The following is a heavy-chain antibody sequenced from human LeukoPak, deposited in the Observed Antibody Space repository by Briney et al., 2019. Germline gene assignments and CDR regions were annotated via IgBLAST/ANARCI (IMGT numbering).Heavy chain of an antibody. J-gene: IGHJ6*03. CDR3: ARDGESKTVTTYYYYMDV. CDR2: INPNSGGT. D-gene: IGHD4-11*01. V-gene: IGHV1-2*02. Sequence: ASVKVSCKASGYTFTGYYMHWVRQAPGQGLEWMGWINPNSGGTNYAQKFQGRVTMTRDTSISTAYMELSRLRSDDTAVYYCARDGESKTVTTYYYYMDVWGKGTTVTVSS. CDR1: GYTFTGYY.